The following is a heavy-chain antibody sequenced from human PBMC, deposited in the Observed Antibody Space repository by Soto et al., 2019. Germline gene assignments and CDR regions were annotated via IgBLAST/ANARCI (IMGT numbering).Heavy chain of an antibody. CDR1: GFNFSSYA. CDR3: AKDRIDILTGFGYFDY. J-gene: IGHJ4*02. D-gene: IGHD3-9*01. V-gene: IGHV3-23*01. Sequence: PGGSLRLSCAASGFNFSSYAMSWVRQAPGKGLEWVSAISGSGGSTYYADSVKGRFTISRDNSKNTLYLQMNSLRAEDTAVYYCAKDRIDILTGFGYFDYWGQGTLVTVSS. CDR2: ISGSGGST.